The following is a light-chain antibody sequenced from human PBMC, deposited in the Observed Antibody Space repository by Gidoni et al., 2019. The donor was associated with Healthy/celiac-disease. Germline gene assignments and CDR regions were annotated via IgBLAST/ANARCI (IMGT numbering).Light chain of an antibody. CDR2: QDS. V-gene: IGLV3-1*01. Sequence: SYELTHPPSLSVPPGQTASITCSGDKLGDKYACWYQQKPGQSPVLVIYQDSKRPSGIPERFSGSNSGNTATLTISGTQAMDEADYYCQAGDSSIVVFGGGTKLTVL. CDR1: KLGDKY. CDR3: QAGDSSIVV. J-gene: IGLJ2*01.